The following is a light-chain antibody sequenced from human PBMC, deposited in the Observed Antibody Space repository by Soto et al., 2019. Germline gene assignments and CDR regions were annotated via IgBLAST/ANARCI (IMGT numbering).Light chain of an antibody. J-gene: IGKJ1*01. CDR2: TAS. CDR3: QHYNSYPWT. Sequence: MQMTQSPSSLSASIGDRVTITCRASQGIRSELGWYQQKPGKAPNLLIYTASSLQSGVPSRFSGSGSGTEFTLTISSLQPGDFATYYCQHYNSYPWTFGQGTKVDI. CDR1: QGIRSE. V-gene: IGKV1-17*01.